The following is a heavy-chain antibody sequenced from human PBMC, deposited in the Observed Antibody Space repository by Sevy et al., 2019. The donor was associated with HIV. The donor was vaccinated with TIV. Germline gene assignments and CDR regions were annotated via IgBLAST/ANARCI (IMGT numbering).Heavy chain of an antibody. D-gene: IGHD6-6*01. J-gene: IGHJ6*02. V-gene: IGHV3-11*01. CDR3: ARGFEYSSSSEYYYGMDV. CDR2: ISSSGSTI. Sequence: GGSLRLSCAASGFTFIDYYMSWIRQAPGKGLEWVSYISSSGSTIYYADSVKGRFTISRDNAKNSLYLQMNSLRAEDTAVYYCARGFEYSSSSEYYYGMDVWGQGTTVTVSS. CDR1: GFTFIDYY.